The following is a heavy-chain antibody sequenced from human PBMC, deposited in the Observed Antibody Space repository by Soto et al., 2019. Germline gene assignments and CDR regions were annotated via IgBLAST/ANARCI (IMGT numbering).Heavy chain of an antibody. D-gene: IGHD4-17*01. CDR1: GGSISSGDYY. J-gene: IGHJ6*02. CDR3: TRVGPYGDYTPEYYYYGIDV. V-gene: IGHV4-30-4*01. CDR2: IYYSGST. Sequence: SETLSLTCTVSGGSISSGDYYWSWIRQPPGKGLEWIGYIYYSGSTYYNPSLKSRVSISVDTSKNQFSLKLSSVTAADTAVYYCTRVGPYGDYTPEYYYYGIDVWGQGTTVTVSS.